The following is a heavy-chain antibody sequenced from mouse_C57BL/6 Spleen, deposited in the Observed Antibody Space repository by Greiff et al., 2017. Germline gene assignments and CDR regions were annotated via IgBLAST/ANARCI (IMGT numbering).Heavy chain of an antibody. Sequence: VQLQQPGAELVKPGASVKLSCKASGYTFTSYWMHWVKQRPGQGLEWIGMIHPNSGSTNYNEKFKSKATLTVDKSSSTAYMQLSSLTSEDSAVYDCARAGPLYAEGYWGQGTSLTVSS. CDR3: ARAGPLYAEGY. V-gene: IGHV1-64*01. CDR2: IHPNSGST. J-gene: IGHJ4*01. CDR1: GYTFTSYW.